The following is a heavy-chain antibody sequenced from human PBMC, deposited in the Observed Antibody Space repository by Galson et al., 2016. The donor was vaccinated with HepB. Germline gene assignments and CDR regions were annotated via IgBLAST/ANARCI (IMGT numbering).Heavy chain of an antibody. CDR3: VRGDYGAYSPFGMDV. CDR2: IWYDGSNK. D-gene: IGHD4-17*01. CDR1: GFTFSSYG. J-gene: IGHJ6*02. Sequence: SLRLSCAASGFTFSSYGMHWVRQAPGKGLKWVAVIWYDGSNKQFADSVKGRFTISRDNSKNTVYLHMNSLRAEDTAVYYCVRGDYGAYSPFGMDVWGQGTTGTVSS. V-gene: IGHV3-33*01.